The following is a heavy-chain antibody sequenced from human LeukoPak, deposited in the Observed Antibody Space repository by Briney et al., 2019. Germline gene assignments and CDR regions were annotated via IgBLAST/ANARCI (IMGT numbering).Heavy chain of an antibody. V-gene: IGHV3-7*01. CDR3: ATYITMVRGPKYYFDY. J-gene: IGHJ4*02. Sequence: PGGSLRLSCAASGFTFRSYWMSWVRQAPGKGLEWVANIKQDGSEKYCVDSVKGRFTISRDNAKNSLYLQMNSLRAEDTAVYYCATYITMVRGPKYYFDYWGQGILVTVSS. CDR1: GFTFRSYW. D-gene: IGHD3-10*01. CDR2: IKQDGSEK.